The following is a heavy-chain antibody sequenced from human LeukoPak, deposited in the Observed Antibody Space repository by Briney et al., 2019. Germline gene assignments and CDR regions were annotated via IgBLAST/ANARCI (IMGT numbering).Heavy chain of an antibody. CDR3: ARGPYTSDGSGFYDYYMDG. CDR1: GDTRTNYA. Sequence: SVKVSCKTSGDTRTNYAINWVRQPPGQGPEWMGRIAPMFNTATYAPKFQGRLTLTADISPSTVYMELRSLTSADTAVYYCARGPYTSDGSGFYDYYMDGWRKGTTVTVSS. J-gene: IGHJ6*03. V-gene: IGHV1-69*06. CDR2: IAPMFNTA. D-gene: IGHD6-25*01.